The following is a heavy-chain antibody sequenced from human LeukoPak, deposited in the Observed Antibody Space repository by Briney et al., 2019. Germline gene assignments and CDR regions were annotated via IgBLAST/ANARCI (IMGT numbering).Heavy chain of an antibody. D-gene: IGHD6-13*01. V-gene: IGHV3-23*01. Sequence: PGGSLRLSCVASGFTFTSYGMSWVRQAPGKGLEGVSAISGSGSNTYYADSVKGRFTISRDNSKNTLYLQLNSLRVEDTAVYYCAKYTSSWYNFDYWGQGTLVTVSS. CDR3: AKYTSSWYNFDY. CDR2: ISGSGSNT. J-gene: IGHJ4*02. CDR1: GFTFTSYG.